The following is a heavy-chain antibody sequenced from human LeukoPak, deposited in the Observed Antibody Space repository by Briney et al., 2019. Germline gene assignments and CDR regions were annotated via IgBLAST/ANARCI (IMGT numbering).Heavy chain of an antibody. V-gene: IGHV3-30*02. CDR2: IRYDGSNK. CDR3: AFPGGSGWSFDY. CDR1: GFTFSSYG. J-gene: IGHJ4*02. Sequence: SGGSLRLSCAASGFTFSSYGMHWVRQAPGKGLEWVAFIRYDGSNKYYADSVKGRFTISRDNSKNTLYLQMKSLRAEDTAVYYCAFPGGSGWSFDYWGQGTLATVSS. D-gene: IGHD6-19*01.